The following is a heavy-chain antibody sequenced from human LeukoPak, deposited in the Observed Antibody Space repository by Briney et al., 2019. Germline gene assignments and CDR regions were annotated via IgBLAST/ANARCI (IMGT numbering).Heavy chain of an antibody. CDR2: IYYSGST. CDR1: GGSISSYY. J-gene: IGHJ4*02. D-gene: IGHD1-1*01. V-gene: IGHV4-59*01. CDR3: ARARYGFFDY. Sequence: SETLSLTCTVSGGSISSYYWSWIRQPPGKGLEWIGYIYYSGSTNYNPSLKSRVTISVDTSKNQFSLKLNSVTAADTAVYYCARARYGFFDYWGQGTLVTVSS.